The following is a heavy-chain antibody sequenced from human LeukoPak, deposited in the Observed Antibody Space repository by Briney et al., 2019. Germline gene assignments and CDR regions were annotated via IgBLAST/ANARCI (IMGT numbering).Heavy chain of an antibody. CDR2: ITESGGRT. CDR3: ARDLGGGYGYFDY. CDR1: GFTFTTSA. D-gene: IGHD5-18*01. V-gene: IGHV3-23*01. Sequence: QPGGSLRLSCATSGFTFTTSAVSWVRQPPGKGLEWVSAITESGGRTYYADSVQGRFTISRDISKSTLYLQMNSLRAEDTAIFYCARDLGGGYGYFDYWGQGVLVTVSS. J-gene: IGHJ4*02.